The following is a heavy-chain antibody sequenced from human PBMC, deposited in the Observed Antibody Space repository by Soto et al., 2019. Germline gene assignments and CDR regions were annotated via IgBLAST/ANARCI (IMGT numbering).Heavy chain of an antibody. CDR3: ARGGGSSYDNHEFEH. CDR1: GASITQYY. Sequence: KPSETLSLTCTVSGASITQYYWNWIRQSPGKGLEWIVSVSSTGSTVYNPSLTSRVTVSLDTSKNQFSLTLNSVTAADAAVYHCARGGGSSYDNHEFEHWVQGRRFTVPS. V-gene: IGHV4-59*01. D-gene: IGHD3-9*01. J-gene: IGHJ4*02. CDR2: VSSTGST.